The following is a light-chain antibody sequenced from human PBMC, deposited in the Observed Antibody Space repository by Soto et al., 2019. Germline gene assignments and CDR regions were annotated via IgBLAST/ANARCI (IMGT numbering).Light chain of an antibody. CDR3: QQYDRWPVT. V-gene: IGKV3-15*01. Sequence: EVVMTQSPATLSVSPGERVTFSCRASQSVTTNLAWYQHKPGQSPRLLISDASTGASGIPHRFSCSGSGTAFTLTIDRLQSADFAVYYCQQYDRWPVTFGGGTKVEIK. CDR2: DAS. CDR1: QSVTTN. J-gene: IGKJ4*01.